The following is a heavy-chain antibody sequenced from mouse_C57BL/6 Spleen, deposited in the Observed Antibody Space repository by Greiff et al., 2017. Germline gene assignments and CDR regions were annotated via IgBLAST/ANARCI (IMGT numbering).Heavy chain of an antibody. CDR3: ARYTTVVAGEYFDY. CDR1: GYAFTNYL. Sequence: QVQLQQSGAELVRPGTSVKVSCKASGYAFTNYLIEWVKQRPGQGLEWIGVINPGSGGTNYNEKFKGKATLTADKSSSTAYMQLSSLTSEDSAVYFCARYTTVVAGEYFDYWGQGTTLTVSS. CDR2: INPGSGGT. V-gene: IGHV1-54*01. D-gene: IGHD1-1*01. J-gene: IGHJ2*01.